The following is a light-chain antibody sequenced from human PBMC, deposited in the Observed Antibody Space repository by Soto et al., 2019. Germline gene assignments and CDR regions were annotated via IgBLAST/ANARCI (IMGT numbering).Light chain of an antibody. CDR2: GAF. Sequence: IVMTQSPATLSVSPGEGATLSCRASETISRDLAWYQQKPGQSPRLLIFGAFTSATGVPVRFSGSGSGTEFTLTVSSLQSEDVAVYVCQQYNKWPLTFGGGTRVEIK. V-gene: IGKV3D-15*01. J-gene: IGKJ4*01. CDR3: QQYNKWPLT. CDR1: ETISRD.